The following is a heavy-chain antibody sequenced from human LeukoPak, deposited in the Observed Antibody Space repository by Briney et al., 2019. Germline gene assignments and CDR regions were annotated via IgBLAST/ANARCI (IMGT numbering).Heavy chain of an antibody. V-gene: IGHV6-1*01. CDR3: VRDFNWAFDY. CDR2: TRYRSTWNT. Sequence: SQTLSLTRAISGDSVSSKSVSWSWMRQSPSRGLEYLGRTRYRSTWNTFYSLSVEGRITISADTSRNEVSLRLSSVTPEDTALYYCVRDFNWAFDYWGQGTLVTVSS. J-gene: IGHJ4*02. CDR1: GDSVSSKSVS. D-gene: IGHD3-16*01.